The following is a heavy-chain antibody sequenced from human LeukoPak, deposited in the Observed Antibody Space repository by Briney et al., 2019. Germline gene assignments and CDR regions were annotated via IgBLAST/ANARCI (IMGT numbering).Heavy chain of an antibody. CDR1: GGSISTYS. CDR3: VRGYQLLPDAFDI. Sequence: ASETLSLTCTVSGGSISTYSWICIRQPPGKGLEWIGNISYSGSTNYKPSLKSRVTISLDTSKNQFSLKLSSVTAADTAVYYCVRGYQLLPDAFDIWGQGKMVTVSS. J-gene: IGHJ3*02. V-gene: IGHV4-59*01. D-gene: IGHD2-2*01. CDR2: ISYSGST.